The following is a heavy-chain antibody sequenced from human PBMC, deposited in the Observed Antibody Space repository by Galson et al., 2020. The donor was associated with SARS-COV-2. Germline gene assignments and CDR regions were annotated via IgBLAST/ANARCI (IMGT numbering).Heavy chain of an antibody. Sequence: SETLSLTCAVSGSSISRGYSWGWIRQPPGKGLEWIGTMYQDGNTYYNPSLKSRVTISVDTSKNQFSLKLTSVTAADTAVYYCARADEGYDYGGEVYYYYMDVWGKGTTVIISS. CDR1: GSSISRGYS. CDR3: ARADEGYDYGGEVYYYYMDV. J-gene: IGHJ6*03. D-gene: IGHD3-16*01. CDR2: MYQDGNT. V-gene: IGHV4-38-2*01.